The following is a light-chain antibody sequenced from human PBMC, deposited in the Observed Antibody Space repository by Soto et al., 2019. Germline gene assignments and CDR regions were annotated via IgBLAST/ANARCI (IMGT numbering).Light chain of an antibody. CDR2: GAS. CDR1: QSISGN. CDR3: QQYNKWPLIT. Sequence: EIVMTQSPATLSVSPGERATLSCRASQSISGNLAWYQQRRGQAPRLLIYGASTRATGIPARFSGSGSGTEFTLTITSLQSEDFAVYYCQQYNKWPLITFGQGTRLEIK. V-gene: IGKV3-15*01. J-gene: IGKJ5*01.